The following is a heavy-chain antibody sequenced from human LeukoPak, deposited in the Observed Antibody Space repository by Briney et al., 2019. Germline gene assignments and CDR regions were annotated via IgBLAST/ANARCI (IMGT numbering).Heavy chain of an antibody. D-gene: IGHD3-22*01. Sequence: SETLSLTCTVSGGSISSYYWSWIRQPPGKGLEWIGYIYYSGSTNYNPSLKSRVTISVDTSKNQFSLKLSSVTAADTAVYYCARGLGYYYDSSGYPLRWFDPWGQGTLVTVSS. CDR3: ARGLGYYYDSSGYPLRWFDP. J-gene: IGHJ5*02. V-gene: IGHV4-59*01. CDR1: GGSISSYY. CDR2: IYYSGST.